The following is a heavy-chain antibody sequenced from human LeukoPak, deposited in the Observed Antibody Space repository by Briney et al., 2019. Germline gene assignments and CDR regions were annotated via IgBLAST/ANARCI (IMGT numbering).Heavy chain of an antibody. CDR3: AKDRAWDVLDS. D-gene: IGHD2-2*03. CDR1: GFTFSSYS. V-gene: IGHV3-21*01. J-gene: IGHJ4*02. Sequence: PGGSLRLSCAASGFTFSSYSMNWVRQAPGKGLEWVSSISSSSSYIYYADSVKGRFTISRDNAKKSLFLEMNSLRDDDTAIYYCAKDRAWDVLDSWGQGTLVTVSS. CDR2: ISSSSSYI.